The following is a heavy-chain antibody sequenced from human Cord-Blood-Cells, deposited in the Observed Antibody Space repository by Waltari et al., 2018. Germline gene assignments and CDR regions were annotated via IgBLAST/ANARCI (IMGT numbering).Heavy chain of an antibody. CDR2: ISYDGSNK. CDR3: ARDPYDSSGYYFDY. Sequence: QVQLVESGGGVVQPGRSLRLSCAASGFTFRSYAMHWARRPPGKGLEWVAVISYDGSNKYYADSVKGRFTISRDNSKNTLYLQMNSLRAEDTAVYYCARDPYDSSGYYFDYWGQGTLVTVSS. CDR1: GFTFRSYA. V-gene: IGHV3-30-3*01. D-gene: IGHD3-22*01. J-gene: IGHJ4*02.